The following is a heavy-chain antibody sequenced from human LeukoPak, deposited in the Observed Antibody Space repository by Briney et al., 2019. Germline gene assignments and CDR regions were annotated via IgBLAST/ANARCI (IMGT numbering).Heavy chain of an antibody. D-gene: IGHD6-13*01. CDR1: GGTFSSYA. CDR2: IIPIFGTA. CDR3: ASFEQQLFRFDP. V-gene: IGHV1-69*06. Sequence: SVKVSCKASGGTFSSYAISWVRQAPGQGLEWMGGIIPIFGTANYAQKFQGRVTITADKSTSTAYMELSSLRSEDTAVYYCASFEQQLFRFDPWGQGTLVTVSS. J-gene: IGHJ5*02.